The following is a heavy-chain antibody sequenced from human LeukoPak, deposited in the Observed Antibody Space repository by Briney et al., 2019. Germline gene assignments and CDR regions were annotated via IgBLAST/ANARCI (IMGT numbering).Heavy chain of an antibody. Sequence: GGSLRLSCAASGFTFSTYGLHWVRQAPGKGLEWVTFIRYDGSNKYYADSVKGRFTISRDNSKNTLYLQMNSLRSDDTAIYYCASRSDTVTTPHYWGQGTLVTVSS. CDR2: IRYDGSNK. CDR3: ASRSDTVTTPHY. V-gene: IGHV3-30*02. CDR1: GFTFSTYG. D-gene: IGHD4-17*01. J-gene: IGHJ4*02.